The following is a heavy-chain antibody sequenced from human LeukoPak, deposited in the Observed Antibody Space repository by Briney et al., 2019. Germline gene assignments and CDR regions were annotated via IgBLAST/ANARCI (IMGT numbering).Heavy chain of an antibody. V-gene: IGHV3-23*01. D-gene: IGHD5-12*01. Sequence: GGSLRLSCAASGFTFSSYAMRWVRQAPGKGLEWVSAISGSGGTTYYADSVKGRFTISRDNSKNTLYLQMNSLRAKDTAIYYCARRAYSGYDCFDYWGQGTLVTVSS. CDR2: ISGSGGTT. CDR3: ARRAYSGYDCFDY. CDR1: GFTFSSYA. J-gene: IGHJ4*02.